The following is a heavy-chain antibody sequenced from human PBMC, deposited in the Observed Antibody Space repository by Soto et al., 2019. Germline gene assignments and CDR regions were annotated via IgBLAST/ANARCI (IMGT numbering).Heavy chain of an antibody. D-gene: IGHD2-2*01. CDR3: ARPYCSSTSCYRHYYYYMDV. V-gene: IGHV3-21*01. J-gene: IGHJ6*03. Sequence: EVQLVESGGGLVKPGGSLRLSCAASGFTFSSYSMNWVRQAPGKGLEWVSSISSSSSYIYYADSVTGRFTISRDNAKNSLYLQMNSLRAEDTAVYYCARPYCSSTSCYRHYYYYMDVWGKGTTVTVSS. CDR2: ISSSSSYI. CDR1: GFTFSSYS.